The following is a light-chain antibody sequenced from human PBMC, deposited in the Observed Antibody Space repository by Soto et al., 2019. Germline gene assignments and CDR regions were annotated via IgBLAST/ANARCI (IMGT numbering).Light chain of an antibody. CDR3: CSYAGSYTGV. CDR1: SSDVGNYNY. V-gene: IGLV2-11*01. Sequence: QSALTQPHSVSGSPGQSVTISCSGTSSDVGNYNYVSWYQHHPGKAPKLMIYDVTTRPSGVPDRVSGSKSGNTASLTISGLQAEDEADFYCCSYAGSYTGVFGGGTKLTVL. CDR2: DVT. J-gene: IGLJ3*02.